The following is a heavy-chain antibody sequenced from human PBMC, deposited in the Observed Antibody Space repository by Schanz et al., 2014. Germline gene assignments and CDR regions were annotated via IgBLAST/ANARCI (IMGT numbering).Heavy chain of an antibody. Sequence: QGQLVQSGAEVKKPGASVKVSCKASGYTFTSYVITWVRQAPGQGLEWMGWISVYHGHTNYAEKVHGRVTMTTDTSTSTAYMELRSLISDDTAVYYCVRDAGWAFGDYHGMDVWGQGTSVTVSS. CDR2: ISVYHGHT. CDR3: VRDAGWAFGDYHGMDV. V-gene: IGHV1-18*01. CDR1: GYTFTSYV. J-gene: IGHJ6*02. D-gene: IGHD3-10*01.